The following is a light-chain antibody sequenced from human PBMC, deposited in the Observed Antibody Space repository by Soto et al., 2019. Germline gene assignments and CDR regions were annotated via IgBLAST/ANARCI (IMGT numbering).Light chain of an antibody. CDR3: HQYGDSPPFT. Sequence: EILLTQSPGPLSLSPGERATLSCRARQTVSHNYLAWYQQKPGQAPRPLIYGSSSRATGLPDRFSGSGSGTDFILPISRLEPEDFAVYYCHQYGDSPPFTFGPGTKVEIK. J-gene: IGKJ3*01. CDR2: GSS. CDR1: QTVSHNY. V-gene: IGKV3-20*01.